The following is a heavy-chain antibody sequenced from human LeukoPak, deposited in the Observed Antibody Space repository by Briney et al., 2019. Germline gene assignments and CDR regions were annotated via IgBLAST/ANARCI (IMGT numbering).Heavy chain of an antibody. D-gene: IGHD2/OR15-2a*01. V-gene: IGHV3-21*05. CDR2: ISSSSNYI. CDR3: ARVSILIVPYYAFDI. Sequence: PGGSLRLSCAASGFPFSSYNMNWVRQAPGKGLEWVSYISSSSNYIYYADSVKGRFTISRDNAKNSLYLQMNSLRAEDTAVYYCARVSILIVPYYAFDIWGQGTMVTVSS. J-gene: IGHJ3*02. CDR1: GFPFSSYN.